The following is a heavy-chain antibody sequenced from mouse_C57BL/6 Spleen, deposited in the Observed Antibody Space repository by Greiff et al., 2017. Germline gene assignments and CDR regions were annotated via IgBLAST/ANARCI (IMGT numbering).Heavy chain of an antibody. V-gene: IGHV1-5*01. CDR2: IYPGNSDT. J-gene: IGHJ3*01. D-gene: IGHD2-4*01. CDR1: GYTFTSYW. CDR3: TRGDYDYDPFAY. Sequence: EVQLQQSGTVLARPGASVKMSCKTSGYTFTSYWMHWVKQRPGQGLEWIGAIYPGNSDTSYNQKFKGKAKLTAVTSASTAYMELSSLTNEDSAVDYCTRGDYDYDPFAYWGQGTLVTVSA.